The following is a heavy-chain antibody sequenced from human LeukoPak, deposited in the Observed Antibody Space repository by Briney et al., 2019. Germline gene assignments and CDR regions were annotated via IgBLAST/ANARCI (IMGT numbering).Heavy chain of an antibody. D-gene: IGHD4-23*01. CDR1: GYTLTELS. CDR3: ATDLGTTVVRGRRVYGMDV. V-gene: IGHV1-24*01. CDR2: XXXXDGET. J-gene: IGHJ6*02. Sequence: ASVKVSCKVSGYTLTELSXHWVRQAPGKGLEXXXXXXXXDGETIYAQKFQGRVTMTEDTSTDTAYMELSSLRSEDTAVYYCATDLGTTVVRGRRVYGMDVWGQGTTVTVSS.